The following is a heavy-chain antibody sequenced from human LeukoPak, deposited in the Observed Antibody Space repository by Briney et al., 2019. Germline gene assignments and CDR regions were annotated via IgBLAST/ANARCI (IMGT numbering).Heavy chain of an antibody. CDR3: ARVVTPRYCSSPSCYWKGWFDP. Sequence: ASVKVSCKASGGTLSRFAISWVRQAPRQGLEWMGGIIAIFGTANYAQKFQGRVTITADESTSTAYMELGSLTSEDTAVYYCARVVTPRYCSSPSCYWKGWFDPWGQGTLVTVSS. CDR2: IIAIFGTA. J-gene: IGHJ5*02. V-gene: IGHV1-69*13. CDR1: GGTLSRFA. D-gene: IGHD2-2*01.